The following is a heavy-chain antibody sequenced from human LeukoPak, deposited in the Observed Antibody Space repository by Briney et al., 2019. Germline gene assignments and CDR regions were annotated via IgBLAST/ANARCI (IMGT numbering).Heavy chain of an antibody. CDR2: ISAYNGNT. D-gene: IGHD1-26*01. J-gene: IGHJ4*02. CDR3: ARELQEIVGSTLTYYFDH. Sequence: GASVKVSCKASGYTITSYGISWVRQAPGQGLEWMGWISAYNGNTYYAQKLQGRVTMTTDTSTSTVSLELRSLRSDDTAVYYCARELQEIVGSTLTYYFDHWGPGTLVTVSS. CDR1: GYTITSYG. V-gene: IGHV1-18*01.